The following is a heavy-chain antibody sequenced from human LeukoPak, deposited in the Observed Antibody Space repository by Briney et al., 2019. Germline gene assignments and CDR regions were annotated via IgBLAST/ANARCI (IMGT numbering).Heavy chain of an antibody. J-gene: IGHJ4*02. CDR3: AREAALGFDY. D-gene: IGHD6-13*01. CDR2: ISYDGSNK. CDR1: GFTFSSYA. V-gene: IGHV3-30-3*01. Sequence: SGGSLRLSCAASGFTFSSYAMHWVRQAPGKGLEWVAVISYDGSNKYYADSVKGRFTISRDNSKNTLYLRMNSLRAEDTAVYYCAREAALGFDYWGQGTLVTVSS.